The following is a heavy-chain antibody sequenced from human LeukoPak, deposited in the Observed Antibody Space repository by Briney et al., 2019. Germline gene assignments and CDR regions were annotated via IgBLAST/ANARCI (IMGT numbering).Heavy chain of an antibody. CDR3: ARDRRLRFGSGYYYYYMDV. Sequence: PSETLSLTCTISGGSISSYYWSWIRQPPGQGLEWIGYIYYTGSTNHNPSLKSRVTMSVDTSKNQFSLKLSSVTAADTAVYYCARDRRLRFGSGYYYYYMDVWGKGTTVTISS. CDR2: IYYTGST. J-gene: IGHJ6*03. V-gene: IGHV4-59*12. CDR1: GGSISSYY. D-gene: IGHD5-12*01.